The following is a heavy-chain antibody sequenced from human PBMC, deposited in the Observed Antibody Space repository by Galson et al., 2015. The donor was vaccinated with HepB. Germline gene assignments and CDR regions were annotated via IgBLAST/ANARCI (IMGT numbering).Heavy chain of an antibody. CDR3: ARVQNYHDSSGFYSY. D-gene: IGHD3-22*01. V-gene: IGHV1-2*02. CDR2: INPNNGDT. Sequence: SVKVSCKASGYTFTGYYIHWVRQAPGQGLEWMGWINPNNGDTNYAQKFQGRVTMTRDTSISTAYMELSRLRSDDTAVYYCARVQNYHDSSGFYSYWGQGTLVTVSS. CDR1: GYTFTGYY. J-gene: IGHJ4*02.